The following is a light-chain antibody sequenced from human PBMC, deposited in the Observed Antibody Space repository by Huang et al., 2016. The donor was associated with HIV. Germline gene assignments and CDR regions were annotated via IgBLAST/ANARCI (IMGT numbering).Light chain of an antibody. J-gene: IGKJ1*01. Sequence: EIVLTQSPGTLSLSPGESATVSCRASQSVSSAYLTWYQQKRGQAPRVLIYGAFNRATGIPDRCSGSGSGTDFTLTISRLEPEDFAVYYCQQRDSSPWTFGQGPSLKSN. CDR2: GAF. V-gene: IGKV3-20*01. CDR1: QSVSSAY. CDR3: QQRDSSPWT.